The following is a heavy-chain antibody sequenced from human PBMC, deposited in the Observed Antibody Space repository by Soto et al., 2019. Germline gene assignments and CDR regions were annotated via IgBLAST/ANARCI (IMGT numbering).Heavy chain of an antibody. CDR3: ARGLPTLYSFDS. J-gene: IGHJ4*02. CDR2: IYSAGST. Sequence: QVQLQESGPGLVKSSQTLSLTCSVSGGSISRSVYYWTWLRLDPGKGLEWIGHIYSAGSTYSNPSIKSRLSMATNTSKNQFSLKVSSVTAADTAVYYCARGLPTLYSFDSWGQGTLVSVSS. V-gene: IGHV4-31*03. CDR1: GGSISRSVYY.